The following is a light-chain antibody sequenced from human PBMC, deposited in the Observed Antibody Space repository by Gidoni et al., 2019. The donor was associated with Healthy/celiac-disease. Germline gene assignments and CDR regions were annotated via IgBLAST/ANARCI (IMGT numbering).Light chain of an antibody. J-gene: IGLJ3*02. V-gene: IGLV2-14*03. CDR3: SSYTSSSTGV. CDR1: SSDVGGYNY. Sequence: QSALTQPASVSGSPGQSITISCTATSSDVGGYNYVSWYQQHPGKAPKLMIYDVSNRPSGVSNRFSGSKSGNTASLTISGLQAEDEADYYCSSYTSSSTGVFGGGTKLTV. CDR2: DVS.